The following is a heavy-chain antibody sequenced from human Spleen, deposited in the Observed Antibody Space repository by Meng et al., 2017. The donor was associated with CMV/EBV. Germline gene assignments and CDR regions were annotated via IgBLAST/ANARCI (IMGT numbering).Heavy chain of an antibody. D-gene: IGHD3-9*01. Sequence: GGSLRLSCTAPGFSVSDNFMTWIRQAPGKGLDWVSVLYSSRTMYYTDSAFYADSVSGRFSISRDTSKNSVYLQMHSLRVEDTAVYYCAAFDYAGQPDSLDIWGQGTMVTVSS. V-gene: IGHV3-53*05. CDR3: AAFDYAGQPDSLDI. CDR2: LYSSRTMYYTDSA. CDR1: GFSVSDNF. J-gene: IGHJ3*02.